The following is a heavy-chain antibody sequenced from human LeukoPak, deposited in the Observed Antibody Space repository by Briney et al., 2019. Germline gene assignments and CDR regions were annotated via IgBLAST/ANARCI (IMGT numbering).Heavy chain of an antibody. J-gene: IGHJ4*02. V-gene: IGHV4-39*07. Sequence: PSETLSLTCTVSGGSITSNSYYWGWIRQPPGKGLEWIGSITYSGSTYYNPSLKRRVTISIDTSKNQFSLRLSSVTAADTAVYYCARERREQLLPPYTRSVTYFDYWGQGTLVTVSS. CDR1: GGSITSNSYY. CDR3: ARERREQLLPPYTRSVTYFDY. D-gene: IGHD2-2*01. CDR2: ITYSGST.